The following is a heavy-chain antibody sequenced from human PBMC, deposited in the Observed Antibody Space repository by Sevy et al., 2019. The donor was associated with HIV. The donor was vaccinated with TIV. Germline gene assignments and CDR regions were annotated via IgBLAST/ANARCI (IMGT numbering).Heavy chain of an antibody. D-gene: IGHD3-3*01. J-gene: IGHJ6*02. CDR2: ISSSGSTI. V-gene: IGHV3-48*03. CDR3: AKRGGHYDLGMDV. CDR1: GFTFSSFE. Sequence: GGSRRLSCAASGFTFSSFEMTWVRQAPGKGLGWVSYISSSGSTIYYTNTVKGRLTISRDNAKNSLYLQMNSLRAEDTAVYYCAKRGGHYDLGMDVWGQGTTVTVSS.